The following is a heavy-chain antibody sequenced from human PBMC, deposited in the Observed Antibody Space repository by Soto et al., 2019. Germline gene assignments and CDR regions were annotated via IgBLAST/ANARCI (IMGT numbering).Heavy chain of an antibody. CDR1: GYSFASYW. CDR2: IDPGDSYT. J-gene: IGHJ4*02. CDR3: ARSPYDSNGYYYDY. Sequence: GESLKISCKGSGYSFASYWINGVRQMPGKGLEWMGRIDPGDSYTNYSPSFQGHVTISAGKSISTAYLLWSSLKASDTAMYFCARSPYDSNGYYYDYWGQGTLVTVSS. V-gene: IGHV5-10-1*01. D-gene: IGHD3-22*01.